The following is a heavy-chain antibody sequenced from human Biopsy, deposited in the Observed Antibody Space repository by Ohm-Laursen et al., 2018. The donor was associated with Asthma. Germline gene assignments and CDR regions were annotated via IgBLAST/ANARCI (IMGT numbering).Heavy chain of an antibody. J-gene: IGHJ4*02. D-gene: IGHD5-18*01. CDR2: ISYSGST. Sequence: PPGTLSLTCTVSGGSVSSGSHYWSWIRQPPGKGLEWIGYISYSGSTNYNPSLKSRVTISVDTSKNQFSLKLSSVTAADTAVYYCARDFVDSAMDYFDYWGQGTLVTVSS. V-gene: IGHV4-61*01. CDR1: GGSVSSGSHY. CDR3: ARDFVDSAMDYFDY.